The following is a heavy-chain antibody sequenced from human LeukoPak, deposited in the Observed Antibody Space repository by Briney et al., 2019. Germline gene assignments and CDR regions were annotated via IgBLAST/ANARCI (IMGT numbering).Heavy chain of an antibody. CDR1: GFTFSSYD. V-gene: IGHV3-13*01. Sequence: GGSLRLSCAASGFTFSSYDMHWVRQATGKGLEWVSAIGTAGDTYYPGSVKGRFTISRDSVDNVVYLEMNSLGAEDTATYYCARVAVSGPTGWFDSWGQGTLVIVSS. CDR2: IGTAGDT. D-gene: IGHD2-8*02. CDR3: ARVAVSGPTGWFDS. J-gene: IGHJ5*01.